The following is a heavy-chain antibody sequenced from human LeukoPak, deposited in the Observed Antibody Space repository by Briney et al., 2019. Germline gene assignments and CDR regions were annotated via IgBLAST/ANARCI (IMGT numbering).Heavy chain of an antibody. V-gene: IGHV4-59*01. D-gene: IGHD3-3*01. CDR3: ASLRERSYYARGFDY. Sequence: SETLSLTCTVSGGSISSYYWSWIRQPPGKGLEWIGYIYYSGSTNYNPSLKSRVTISVDTSKNQFSLKLSSVTVADTAVYYCASLRERSYYARGFDYWGQGTLVTVSS. CDR2: IYYSGST. J-gene: IGHJ4*02. CDR1: GGSISSYY.